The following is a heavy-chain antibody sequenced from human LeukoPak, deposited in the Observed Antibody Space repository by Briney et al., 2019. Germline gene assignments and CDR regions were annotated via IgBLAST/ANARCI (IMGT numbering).Heavy chain of an antibody. CDR2: INHNGNVN. CDR1: GFTFSSYW. CDR3: ARAYGPYYFDY. Sequence: GGSLRLSCAASGFTFSSYWMNWAHQAPGKGLEWVASINHNGNVNYYVDSVKGRFTISRDNAKNSLYLQMNSLRAEDTAVYYCARAYGPYYFDYWGQGTPVTVSS. V-gene: IGHV3-7*03. J-gene: IGHJ4*02. D-gene: IGHD3-10*01.